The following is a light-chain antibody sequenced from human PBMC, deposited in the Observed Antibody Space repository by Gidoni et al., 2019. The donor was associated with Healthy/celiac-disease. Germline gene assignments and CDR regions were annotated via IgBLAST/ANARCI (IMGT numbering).Light chain of an antibody. CDR3: QKYGRAPLT. J-gene: IGKJ4*01. CDR1: QSVSSSY. V-gene: IGKV3-20*01. CDR2: GAS. Sequence: DIVLTQSPGTLSLSPGELATLSCRASQSVSSSYLAWYQQTPGQDPRILIYGASSRANGIPDRFSGSVYGTDCTLTISRLETEDFAVYYCQKYGRAPLTFGGGTKVEIK.